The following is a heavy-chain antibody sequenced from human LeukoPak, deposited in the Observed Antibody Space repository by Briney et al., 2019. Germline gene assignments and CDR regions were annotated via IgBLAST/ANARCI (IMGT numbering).Heavy chain of an antibody. CDR3: ASHDYGNYRDFQH. J-gene: IGHJ1*01. D-gene: IGHD4-11*01. V-gene: IGHV4-39*01. CDR1: GGSIRSSTYY. Sequence: SETLSLTCTVSGGSIRSSTYYWGWIRQSPGKGLEWIGSMSYSGNTYYNPSLKSRVTISVDTSEKQFSLKLRSVTAADTAVYFCASHDYGNYRDFQHWGQGTLVTVSS. CDR2: MSYSGNT.